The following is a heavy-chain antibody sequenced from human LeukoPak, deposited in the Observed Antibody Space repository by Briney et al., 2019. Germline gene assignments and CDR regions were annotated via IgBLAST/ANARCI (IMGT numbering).Heavy chain of an antibody. V-gene: IGHV3-49*04. Sequence: QPGRSLRLSCTTSGFIFGDYAMTWVRQAPGKGLEWVGFIRSKAYGGTTEYAASVKGRFTTSRDDSKNTLFLQMNSLKTEDTAVYYCTTGTWIQLWLADYWGQGTLVTVSS. CDR1: GFIFGDYA. J-gene: IGHJ4*02. CDR2: IRSKAYGGTT. D-gene: IGHD5-18*01. CDR3: TTGTWIQLWLADY.